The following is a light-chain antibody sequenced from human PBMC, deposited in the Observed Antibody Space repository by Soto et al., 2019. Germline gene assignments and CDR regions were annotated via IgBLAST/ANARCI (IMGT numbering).Light chain of an antibody. CDR3: HQRQSWPRT. J-gene: IGKJ1*01. V-gene: IGKV1-33*01. Sequence: IQLTQSPASLSASVGDRVTITCQASQAISNSFNWYQQKPVKAPKLLIYDAFTRATGIPARFSGSGSGTAFTLTINSLAPADFPIYYSHQRQSWPRTFGQG. CDR1: QAISNS. CDR2: DAF.